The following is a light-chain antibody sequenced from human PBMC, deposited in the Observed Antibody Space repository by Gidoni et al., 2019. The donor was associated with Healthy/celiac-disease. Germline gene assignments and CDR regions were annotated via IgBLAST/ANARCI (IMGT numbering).Light chain of an antibody. CDR3: LQHNSYPYT. J-gene: IGKJ2*01. CDR1: QGISND. CDR2: AAA. V-gene: IGKV1-17*01. Sequence: IQMTQSPSSLSASVGDRVTITCRASQGISNDLGWYQKNPGKSPKPLIYAAASLQSGAPSWFSGRGSGTEFTRTISSLQPEDFVTYYCLQHNSYPYTFGQGTKLEIK.